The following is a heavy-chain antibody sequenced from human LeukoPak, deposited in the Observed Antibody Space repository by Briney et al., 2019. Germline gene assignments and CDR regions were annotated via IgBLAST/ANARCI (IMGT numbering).Heavy chain of an antibody. V-gene: IGHV3-23*01. D-gene: IGHD7-27*01. CDR3: ARDLAWGAFDY. CDR2: ISGSGGST. J-gene: IGHJ4*02. CDR1: GFTFSSYA. Sequence: GGSLRLSCAASGFTFSSYAMNWVRQAPGKGLEWVSTISGSGGSTHYADSVKGRFTISRDDSKNTLSLQMNSLRVEDTAVYYCARDLAWGAFDYWGQGTLVTVSS.